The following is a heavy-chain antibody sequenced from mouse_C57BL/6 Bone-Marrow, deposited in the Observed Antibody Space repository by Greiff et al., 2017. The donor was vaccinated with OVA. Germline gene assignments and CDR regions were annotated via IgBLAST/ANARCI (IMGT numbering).Heavy chain of an antibody. CDR1: GYAFSSSW. CDR3: AHYYGSSYVGY. V-gene: IGHV1-82*01. D-gene: IGHD1-1*01. Sequence: VKLQESGPELVKPGASVKISCKAYGYAFSSSWMNWVKQRPGKGLEWIGRIYPGDGDTNYNGKFKGKATLTADKSSSTAYMQLSSLTSEDSAVYFCAHYYGSSYVGYWGQGTTLTVSS. CDR2: IYPGDGDT. J-gene: IGHJ2*01.